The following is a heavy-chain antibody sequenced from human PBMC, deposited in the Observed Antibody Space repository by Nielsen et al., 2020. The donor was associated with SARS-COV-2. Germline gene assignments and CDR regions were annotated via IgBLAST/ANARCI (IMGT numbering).Heavy chain of an antibody. Sequence: GESLKISCAASGFTFSSYSMNWVRQAPGKGLEWVSYISSSSSTIYYADSVKGRFTISRDNSKNTLYLQMNSLRPEDTAVYYCARELVPYYYYYGMDVWGQGTTVTVSS. CDR2: ISSSSSTI. D-gene: IGHD3-10*01. V-gene: IGHV3-48*01. J-gene: IGHJ6*02. CDR1: GFTFSSYS. CDR3: ARELVPYYYYYGMDV.